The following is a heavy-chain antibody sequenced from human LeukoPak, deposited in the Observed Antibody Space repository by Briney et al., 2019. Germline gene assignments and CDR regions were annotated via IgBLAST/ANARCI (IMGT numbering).Heavy chain of an antibody. CDR3: AKQTVVAYFDC. D-gene: IGHD2-15*01. CDR1: GFTFSSYT. Sequence: PGGSLRLSCAASGFTFSSYTMNWVRQAPGRGLEWVSAISGSGGNTYYADSVKGRFTIPRDNSKNTLYLQMNRLRAEDTAVYYCAKQTVVAYFDCWGQGTLVTVSS. V-gene: IGHV3-23*01. J-gene: IGHJ4*02. CDR2: ISGSGGNT.